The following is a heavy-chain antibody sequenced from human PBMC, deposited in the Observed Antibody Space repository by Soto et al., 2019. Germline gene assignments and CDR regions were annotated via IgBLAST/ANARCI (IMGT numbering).Heavy chain of an antibody. CDR3: AKESGGTFSFDH. Sequence: GXLRLSCASSGFTFDDYTMHWVRQAPGKGLEWVSLISWDGADTFYAGSVKGRFTISRDNTKSSLYLQLNSLVTEDTAVYYCAKESGGTFSFDHWGQGVLVTASS. CDR1: GFTFDDYT. V-gene: IGHV3-43*01. CDR2: ISWDGADT. D-gene: IGHD2-15*01. J-gene: IGHJ4*02.